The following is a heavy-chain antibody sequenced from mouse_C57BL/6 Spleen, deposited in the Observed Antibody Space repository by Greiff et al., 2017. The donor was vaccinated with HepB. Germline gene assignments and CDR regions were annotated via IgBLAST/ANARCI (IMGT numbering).Heavy chain of an antibody. J-gene: IGHJ3*01. D-gene: IGHD1-1*01. V-gene: IGHV1-9*01. Sequence: QVQLQQSGAELMKPGASVKLSCKATGYTFTGYWIEWVKQRPGHGLEWIGEILPGSDSTNYNEKYKGKATFTADTSSNTADMQLSSLTTEDSAIYFCARNYGKELAYWGQGTRVTVSA. CDR3: ARNYGKELAY. CDR2: ILPGSDST. CDR1: GYTFTGYW.